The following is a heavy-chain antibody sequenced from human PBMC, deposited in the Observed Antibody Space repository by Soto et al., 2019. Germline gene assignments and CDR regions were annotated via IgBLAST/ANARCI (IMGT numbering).Heavy chain of an antibody. CDR1: GFTFSSYS. Sequence: EVQLVESGGGLVKPGGSLRLSCAASGFTFSSYSMNWVRQAPGKGLEWVSSISSSSSYIYYADSVKGRFTISRDNAKNSLYLQMNSLRAEDTAVYYCASLAVAGKGDFDYWGQGTLVTVSS. D-gene: IGHD6-19*01. CDR2: ISSSSSYI. CDR3: ASLAVAGKGDFDY. J-gene: IGHJ4*02. V-gene: IGHV3-21*01.